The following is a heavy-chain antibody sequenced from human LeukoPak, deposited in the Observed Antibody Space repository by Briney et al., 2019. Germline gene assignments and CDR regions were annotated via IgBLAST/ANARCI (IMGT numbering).Heavy chain of an antibody. J-gene: IGHJ5*02. CDR2: INPNSGGT. D-gene: IGHD2-15*01. V-gene: IGHV1-2*06. Sequence: ASVKVSCKASGYTLTSYYIYWVRQAPGQGLEWMGRINPNSGGTDYAQKFQGRVTMNRDTSIRKDYMELSTLRSDDTAVYYCARGYCSGGTCYLVENWLDPWGQGTLVTVSS. CDR3: ARGYCSGGTCYLVENWLDP. CDR1: GYTLTSYY.